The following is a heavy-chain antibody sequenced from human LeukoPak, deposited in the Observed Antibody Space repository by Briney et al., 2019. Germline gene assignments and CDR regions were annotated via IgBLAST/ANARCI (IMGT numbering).Heavy chain of an antibody. V-gene: IGHV4-61*02. D-gene: IGHD6-6*01. CDR1: GGSISSGSYY. J-gene: IGHJ4*02. CDR3: ARARPWEYSSSSPFDY. Sequence: SETLSLTCTVSGGSISSGSYYWSWIRQPAGKGLEWIGRIYTSGSTNYNPSLKSRVTISVDRSKNQFSLKLSSVTAADTAVYYCARARPWEYSSSSPFDYWGQGTLVTVSS. CDR2: IYTSGST.